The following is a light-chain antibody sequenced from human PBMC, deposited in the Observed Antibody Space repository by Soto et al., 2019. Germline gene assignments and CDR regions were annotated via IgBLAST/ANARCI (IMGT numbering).Light chain of an antibody. V-gene: IGLV2-14*01. CDR1: SSDVGAYNY. CDR2: DVS. CDR3: ASYTTGSTVI. Sequence: QSALTQPASVSGSPGQSITISCTGTSSDVGAYNYVSWYQQRPGKAPKPMIYDVSGRPSGISNRFSGSESGNTASLTISGLQAEDEADYYCASYTTGSTVIFGGGTKLTVL. J-gene: IGLJ2*01.